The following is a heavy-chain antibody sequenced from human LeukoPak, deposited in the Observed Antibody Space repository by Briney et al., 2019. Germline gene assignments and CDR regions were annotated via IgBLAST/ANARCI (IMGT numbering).Heavy chain of an antibody. V-gene: IGHV3-23*01. J-gene: IGHJ4*02. D-gene: IGHD3-10*01. CDR1: GFTFSTYA. Sequence: GGSLRLSCAASGFTFSTYAMTWVRQAPGKGLEWVSVIGTSSDTYYADSVKGRFTISRDNSKNTLYLQMDSLRAEDTAVYYCAKKTPGTFPFDSWGQGTLVTVSS. CDR3: AKKTPGTFPFDS. CDR2: IGTSSDT.